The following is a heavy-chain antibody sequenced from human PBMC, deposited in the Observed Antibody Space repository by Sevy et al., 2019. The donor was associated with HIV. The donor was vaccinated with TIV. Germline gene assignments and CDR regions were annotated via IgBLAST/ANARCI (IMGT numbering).Heavy chain of an antibody. J-gene: IGHJ3*02. D-gene: IGHD3-22*01. CDR3: ASLPNNYYDRGGYWGDDAFDI. V-gene: IGHV3-33*01. CDR2: IWNDMTNK. CDR1: GFTLSNYG. Sequence: GGYLRLSCVASGFTLSNYGMHWVRQAPGKGLEWVATIWNDMTNKYYADSSKGRFTISIDNSKNTLYLQMNTLSAEDTAVYYSASLPNNYYDRGGYWGDDAFDIWGQGTMVTVSS.